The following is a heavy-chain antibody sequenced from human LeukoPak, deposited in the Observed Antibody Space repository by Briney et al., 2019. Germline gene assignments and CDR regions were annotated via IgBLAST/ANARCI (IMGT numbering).Heavy chain of an antibody. CDR2: IYTSGST. V-gene: IGHV4-61*02. J-gene: IGHJ4*02. D-gene: IGHD6-13*01. Sequence: KTSETLSLTCTVSGGSISSGSYYWSWIRQPAGKGLEWIGRIYTSGSTNYNPSLKSRVTISVDTSKNQFSLKLSSVTAADTAVYYCARGYSSSVLVFNWGQGTLVTVSS. CDR3: ARGYSSSVLVFN. CDR1: GGSISSGSYY.